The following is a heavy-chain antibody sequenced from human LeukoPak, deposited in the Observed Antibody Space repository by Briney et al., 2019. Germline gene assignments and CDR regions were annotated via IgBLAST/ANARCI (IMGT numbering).Heavy chain of an antibody. CDR3: AKDYIAVAGTGFDY. Sequence: GGSLRLSRAASGFTFSNYGMNWVRQAPGKGLEWVSVIYRGGFTYYADSVKGRFTISRDNSKNMLYLQMNSLRAEDTAVYYCAKDYIAVAGTGFDYWGQGTLVTVSS. V-gene: IGHV3-NL1*01. CDR2: IYRGGFT. CDR1: GFTFSNYG. D-gene: IGHD6-19*01. J-gene: IGHJ4*02.